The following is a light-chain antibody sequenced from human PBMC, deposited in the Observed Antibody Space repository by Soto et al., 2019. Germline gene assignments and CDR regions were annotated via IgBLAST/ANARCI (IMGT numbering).Light chain of an antibody. CDR3: QQYNGYGR. CDR2: KAS. Sequence: IQMPQSPSSLSASVGDRVTITCRASQSITTYLNWYRQKPGKAPKLLIYKASTLKSGVPSRFSGSGSGTEFTLTISSLQADDLATYYCQQYNGYGRFGQGTKADIK. J-gene: IGKJ1*01. V-gene: IGKV1-5*03. CDR1: QSITTY.